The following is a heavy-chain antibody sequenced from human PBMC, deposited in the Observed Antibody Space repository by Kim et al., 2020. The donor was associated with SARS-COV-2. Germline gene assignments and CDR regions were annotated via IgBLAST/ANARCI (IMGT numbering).Heavy chain of an antibody. V-gene: IGHV4-4*06. Sequence: LKSRVTMSLDTSKNQFSLRLTSVTAADTAVYYCARIRYDFWSGSRDGMDVWGQGITVIVSS. J-gene: IGHJ6*02. D-gene: IGHD3-3*01. CDR3: ARIRYDFWSGSRDGMDV.